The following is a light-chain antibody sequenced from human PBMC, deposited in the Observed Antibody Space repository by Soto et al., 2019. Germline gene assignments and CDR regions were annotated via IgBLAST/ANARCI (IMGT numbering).Light chain of an antibody. CDR1: QGIRNA. J-gene: IGKJ1*01. CDR2: AAS. CDR3: LQDYNYPPT. Sequence: AIQMTQSPSSLSASIGDRVTITCRASQGIRNALGWYQQKPGKAPNLLIYAASSLQTGVPSRFSGSGSGTDFTLTISSLQPEEFATYYCLQDYNYPPTFGQGTKVEIK. V-gene: IGKV1-6*01.